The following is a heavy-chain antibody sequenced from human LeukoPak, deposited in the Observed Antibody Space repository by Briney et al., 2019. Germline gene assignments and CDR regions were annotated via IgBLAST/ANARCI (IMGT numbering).Heavy chain of an antibody. D-gene: IGHD1-26*01. CDR2: ISGSGVDT. CDR3: AKDRTTGGATLH. Sequence: PGGSLRLSCAASGFTFSSYWMSWVRQAPGKGLEWVSAISGSGVDTYYADSVKGRFTISRDNSKNTLYLQMSSLRAGDTAVYYCAKDRTTGGATLHWGQGTLVTVSS. J-gene: IGHJ4*02. V-gene: IGHV3-23*01. CDR1: GFTFSSYW.